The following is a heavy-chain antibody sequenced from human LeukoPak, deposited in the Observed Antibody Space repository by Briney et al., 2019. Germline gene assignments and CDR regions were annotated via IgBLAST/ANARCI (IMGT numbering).Heavy chain of an antibody. CDR1: GYSISSGYY. V-gene: IGHV4-59*01. Sequence: SETLSLTCTVSGYSISSGYYWSWIRQPPGKGLEWIGYIYFSGSSNNNPSLKSRVTIAVDTSKNQFSLKLSSVTAADTAVYYCARVPSYYYYMDVWGKGTTVTVSS. CDR3: ARVPSYYYYMDV. J-gene: IGHJ6*03. CDR2: IYFSGSS.